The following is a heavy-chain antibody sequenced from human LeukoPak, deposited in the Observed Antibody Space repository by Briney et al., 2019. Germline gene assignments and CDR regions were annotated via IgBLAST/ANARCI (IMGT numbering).Heavy chain of an antibody. V-gene: IGHV3-66*01. CDR1: GFTFSSYT. D-gene: IGHD5-12*01. CDR2: ITLSGST. Sequence: GGSLRLSCAASGFTFSSYTMNWVRQAPGKGLEWLSFITLSGSTYYADSVKGRFTISRDNSKNTLYLQMNSLRAEDTAVYYCARDPPGYGLDYWGQGTLVTVSS. J-gene: IGHJ4*02. CDR3: ARDPPGYGLDY.